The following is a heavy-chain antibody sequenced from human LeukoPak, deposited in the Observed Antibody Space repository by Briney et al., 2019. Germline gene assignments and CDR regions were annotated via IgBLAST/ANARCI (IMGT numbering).Heavy chain of an antibody. CDR2: ISSSGSTI. CDR3: AELGITMIGGV. Sequence: GGSLRLSCAASGFTLSSYSMNWVRQAPGKGLEWVSYISSSGSTIYYADSVKGRFTISRDNAKDSLYLQMNSLRAEDTAVYYCAELGITMIGGVWGKGTTVTISS. CDR1: GFTLSSYS. D-gene: IGHD3-10*02. J-gene: IGHJ6*04. V-gene: IGHV3-48*04.